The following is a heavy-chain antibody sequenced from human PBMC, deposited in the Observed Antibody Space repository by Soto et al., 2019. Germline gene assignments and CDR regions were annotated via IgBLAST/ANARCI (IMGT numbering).Heavy chain of an antibody. V-gene: IGHV1-18*01. CDR2: ISAYNGNT. CDR3: ARVRYSSSWYGLYYYGMDV. Sequence: QVQLVQSGVEVKKPGASVKVSCKASGYTFTSYGISWVRQAPGQGLEWMGWISAYNGNTNYAQKLQGRVTMTTDTSTSTAYMELRSLRSDDTAVYYCARVRYSSSWYGLYYYGMDVWGQGTTVTVSS. CDR1: GYTFTSYG. D-gene: IGHD6-13*01. J-gene: IGHJ6*02.